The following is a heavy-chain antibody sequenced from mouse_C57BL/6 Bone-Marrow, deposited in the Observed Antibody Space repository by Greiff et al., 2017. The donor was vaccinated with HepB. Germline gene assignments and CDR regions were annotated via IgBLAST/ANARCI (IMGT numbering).Heavy chain of an antibody. V-gene: IGHV1-50*01. J-gene: IGHJ3*01. CDR3: ARVGSNFWFAY. CDR1: GYTFTSYW. Sequence: VQLQQPGAELVKPGASVKLSCKASGYTFTSYWMQWVKQRPGQGLEWIGEIDPSDSYNNYNQKFKGKATLTVDTSSSTAYMQLSSLTSEDSAVYYCARVGSNFWFAYWGQGTLVTVSA. D-gene: IGHD2-5*01. CDR2: IDPSDSYN.